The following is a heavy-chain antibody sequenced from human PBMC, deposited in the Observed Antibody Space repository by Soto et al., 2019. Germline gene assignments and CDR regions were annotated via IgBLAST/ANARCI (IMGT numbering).Heavy chain of an antibody. J-gene: IGHJ5*02. V-gene: IGHV3-48*02. D-gene: IGHD3-10*01. CDR3: ARSLYGSGSYYEDWFDP. CDR1: GFTFSSYS. Sequence: GGSLRLSCAASGFTFSSYSMNWVRQAPGKGLEWVSYISSSSSTIYYADSVKGRFTISRDNAKNSLYLQMNSLRDEDTAVYYCARSLYGSGSYYEDWFDPWGQGTLVTVSS. CDR2: ISSSSSTI.